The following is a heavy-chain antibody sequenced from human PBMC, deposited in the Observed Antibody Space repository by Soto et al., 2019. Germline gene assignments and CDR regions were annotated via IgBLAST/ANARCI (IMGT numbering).Heavy chain of an antibody. CDR2: ILYDGSNK. D-gene: IGHD3-3*01. CDR3: ARDYLEWLFSYYGMDV. Sequence: PGGSLRLSCAASGFTFSRYTLHWVRQAPGKGLEWVAVILYDGSNKYYADSVKGRFTIPRDNSKNTLYLQMNSLRAEDTAVYYCARDYLEWLFSYYGMDVWGQGTTVTVSS. J-gene: IGHJ6*02. CDR1: GFTFSRYT. V-gene: IGHV3-30-3*01.